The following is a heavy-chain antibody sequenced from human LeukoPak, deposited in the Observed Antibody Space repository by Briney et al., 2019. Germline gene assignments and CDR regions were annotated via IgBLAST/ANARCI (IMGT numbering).Heavy chain of an antibody. D-gene: IGHD5-18*01. J-gene: IGHJ5*01. CDR2: ISYDGSNK. V-gene: IGHV3-30*14. CDR3: ARDLGSYVDS. CDR1: GFTFSSYA. Sequence: GRSLRLSCAASGFTFSSYAMHWVRQAPGKGLEWVAVISYDGSNKYYADSVKDRFTISRDNSKKTLFLQMNSLRAEDTAVYYCARDLGSYVDSWGHGTLVTVSS.